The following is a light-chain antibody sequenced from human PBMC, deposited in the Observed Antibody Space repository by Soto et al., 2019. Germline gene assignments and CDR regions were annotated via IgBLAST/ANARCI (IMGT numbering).Light chain of an antibody. V-gene: IGLV2-14*01. J-gene: IGLJ2*01. Sequence: QSVLTQPASVSGSPGQSITISCTRTSNDVGGYIYVSWYQQHPGKAPKLMIYEVTNRPSGVSNRFSGSKSGNTASLTISGLQAEDAADYYCTSYTTSSTVVFGGGTKLTVL. CDR3: TSYTTSSTVV. CDR1: SNDVGGYIY. CDR2: EVT.